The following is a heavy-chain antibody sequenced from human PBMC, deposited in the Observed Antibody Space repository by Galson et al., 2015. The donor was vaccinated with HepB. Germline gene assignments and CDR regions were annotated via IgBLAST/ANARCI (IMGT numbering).Heavy chain of an antibody. D-gene: IGHD1-1*01. V-gene: IGHV3-30-3*01. Sequence: SLRLSCAASGLTVLKHAIHWVGQAPRKGLEWVPVISHDGSHTSYAESVQGRFTIPRDDSKHTVYLQMDSLRADDTAVYYCARGTVNFASAAEYWGQGTLVTVSS. CDR3: ARGTVNFASAAEY. J-gene: IGHJ4*02. CDR1: GLTVLKHA. CDR2: ISHDGSHT.